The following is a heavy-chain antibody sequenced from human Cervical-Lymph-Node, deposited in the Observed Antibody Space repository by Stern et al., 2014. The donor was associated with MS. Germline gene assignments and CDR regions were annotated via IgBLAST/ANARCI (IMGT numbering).Heavy chain of an antibody. CDR3: TTGGNGGYSF. CDR2: SNGRGDTS. Sequence: EVQLVESGRGFVQPGGSPRPSCPVSGFPFSTSAMTLVRQAQGKRLEWVAASNGRGDTSCYADSVKGRFTISRDNSKNTLYLQMNSLTAEDTAIYYCTTGGNGGYSFWGQGTRVTVSS. J-gene: IGHJ4*02. CDR1: GFPFSTSA. D-gene: IGHD3-22*01. V-gene: IGHV3-23*04.